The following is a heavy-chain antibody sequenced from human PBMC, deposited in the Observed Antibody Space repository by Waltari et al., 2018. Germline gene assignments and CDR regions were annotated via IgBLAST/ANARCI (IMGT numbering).Heavy chain of an antibody. CDR3: ARDFYCSDGRCTDY. CDR1: GLNFRSYS. J-gene: IGHJ4*02. V-gene: IGHV3-21*01. D-gene: IGHD2-15*01. Sequence: EVQLVESGGGLVKPGGSLRLSCVVSGLNFRSYSMNWVRQAPGNGLEWVSYISDGSDYSYYADLVKGRFTISRDNAKNSLYLQMNRLRTDDTAVYYCARDFYCSDGRCTDYWGQGTLVTVSS. CDR2: ISDGSDYS.